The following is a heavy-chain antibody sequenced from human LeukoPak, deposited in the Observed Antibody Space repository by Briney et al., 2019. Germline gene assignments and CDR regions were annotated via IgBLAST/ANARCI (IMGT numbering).Heavy chain of an antibody. CDR1: GFTFSSYE. J-gene: IGHJ4*02. D-gene: IGHD6-6*01. CDR3: AREGIAARPFDY. Sequence: GGSLRLSCAASGFTFSSYEMNWVRQAPGKGLEWASYISSSGSTIYYADSVKGRFTISRDNAKNSLYLQMNSLRAEDTAVYYCAREGIAARPFDYWGQGTLVTVSS. CDR2: ISSSGSTI. V-gene: IGHV3-48*03.